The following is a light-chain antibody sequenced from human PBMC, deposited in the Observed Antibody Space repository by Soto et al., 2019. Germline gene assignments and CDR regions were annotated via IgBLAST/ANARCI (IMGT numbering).Light chain of an antibody. V-gene: IGKV3-20*01. J-gene: IGKJ2*01. CDR3: QQYGSSPYT. CDR2: GAS. Sequence: EIVLTQFPGTLSLSPGERATLSCRASQSVSSNYLAWYQQRPGQAPRLLIYGASSRATGIPDRFSGSGSGTDFTVTISRLEPEDFAVYYCQQYGSSPYTFGQGTKLEIK. CDR1: QSVSSNY.